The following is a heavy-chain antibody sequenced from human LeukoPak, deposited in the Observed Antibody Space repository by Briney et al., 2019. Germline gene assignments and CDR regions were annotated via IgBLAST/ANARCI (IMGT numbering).Heavy chain of an antibody. CDR1: GFTFSSYA. V-gene: IGHV3-23*01. D-gene: IGHD3-9*01. CDR3: AKIRYFDYNFDY. CDR2: VSGSGGST. J-gene: IGHJ4*02. Sequence: PGGSLRLSCAASGFTFSSYAMSWVRQAPGKGLEWVSAVSGSGGSTYYADSVKGRFTISRDNSKNTLYLQMNSLRAEDTAVYYCAKIRYFDYNFDYWGQGTLVTVSS.